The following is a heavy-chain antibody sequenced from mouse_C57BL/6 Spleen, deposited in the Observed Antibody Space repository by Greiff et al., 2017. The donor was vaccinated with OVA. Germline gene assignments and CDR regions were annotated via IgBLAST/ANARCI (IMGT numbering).Heavy chain of an antibody. CDR3: TPDGCYPYAMDY. CDR1: GYTFTDYE. CDR2: IDPETGGT. J-gene: IGHJ4*01. V-gene: IGHV1-15*01. D-gene: IGHD2-3*01. Sequence: QVQLKESGAELVRPGASVTLSCKASGYTFTDYEMHWVKQTPVHGLEWIGAIDPETGGTAYHQKFKGKAILTADKSSSTAYMEIRSLTSEDSAVYYGTPDGCYPYAMDYWGQGTSVTVSS.